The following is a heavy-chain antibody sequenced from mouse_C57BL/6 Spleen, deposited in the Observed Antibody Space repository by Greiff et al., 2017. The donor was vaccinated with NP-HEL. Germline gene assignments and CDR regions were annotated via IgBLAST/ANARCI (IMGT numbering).Heavy chain of an antibody. D-gene: IGHD1-1*01. V-gene: IGHV1-64*01. CDR2: IHPNSGST. CDR1: GYTFTSYW. Sequence: VQLQQSGAELVKPGASVKLSCKASGYTFTSYWMHWVKQRPGQGLEWIGMIHPNSGSTNYNEKFKSKATLTVDKSSSTAYMQLSSLTSEDAAVYYWSGEGAFITTVLAHFDYWGQGTTLTVSS. J-gene: IGHJ2*01. CDR3: SGEGAFITTVLAHFDY.